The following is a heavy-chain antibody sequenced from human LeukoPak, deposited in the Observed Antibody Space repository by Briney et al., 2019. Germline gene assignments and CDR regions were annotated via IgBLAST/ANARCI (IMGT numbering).Heavy chain of an antibody. CDR2: ISAHTGDT. CDR1: GYTFMNYG. CDR3: ARELREEMAPEVETDAFDI. J-gene: IGHJ3*02. Sequence: AASVKVSCKASGYTFMNYGISWVRQAPGQGLEWMGWISAHTGDTNYAQKFQGRVIMTTDTSASTVYMELRGLRSDDTAVYYCARELREEMAPEVETDAFDIWGQGTMVTVSS. V-gene: IGHV1-18*01. D-gene: IGHD5-24*01.